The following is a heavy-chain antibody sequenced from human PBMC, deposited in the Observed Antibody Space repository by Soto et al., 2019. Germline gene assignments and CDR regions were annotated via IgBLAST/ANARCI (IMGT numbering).Heavy chain of an antibody. V-gene: IGHV4-30-4*01. CDR1: GGSISSGDYY. Sequence: QVQLQESGPGLVKPSQTLSLTCTVSGGSISSGDYYWSWIRQPPGKGLEWIGYILYSGTTNYNPSLESGLTISVDTSKNQFSLKLTSVTAADTAVYYCARNGALDYWGRGTLVTVSS. J-gene: IGHJ4*02. CDR3: ARNGALDY. D-gene: IGHD2-8*01. CDR2: ILYSGTT.